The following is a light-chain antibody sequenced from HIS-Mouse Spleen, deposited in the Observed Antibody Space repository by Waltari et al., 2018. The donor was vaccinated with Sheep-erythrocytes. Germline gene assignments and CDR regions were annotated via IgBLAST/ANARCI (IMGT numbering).Light chain of an antibody. J-gene: IGLJ2*01. Sequence: HSALTQPASVSGSPGQSITISCTGTRSDVGGYILVSWYQQHPGKAPNPMIYEGSKRPSGVSNRFSGSKSGNTASLTISGLQAEDEADYYCCSYAGSSTLVFGGGTKLTVL. CDR2: EGS. CDR3: CSYAGSSTLV. CDR1: RSDVGGYIL. V-gene: IGLV2-23*01.